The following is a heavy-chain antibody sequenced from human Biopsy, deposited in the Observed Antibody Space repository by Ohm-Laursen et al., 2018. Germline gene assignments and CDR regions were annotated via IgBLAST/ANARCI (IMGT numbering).Heavy chain of an antibody. CDR3: ARGRTGG. V-gene: IGHV3-48*01. D-gene: IGHD1/OR15-1a*01. CDR1: GFTFSSYI. Sequence: SLRLSCAASGFTFSSYIMNWVRQAPGKGLEWVSFISSGSSPIYYADSVKGRFTISRDDAKNSLYLQMNSLRAEDTAVYYCARGRTGGWGQGTLVTVSS. J-gene: IGHJ4*02. CDR2: ISSGSSPI.